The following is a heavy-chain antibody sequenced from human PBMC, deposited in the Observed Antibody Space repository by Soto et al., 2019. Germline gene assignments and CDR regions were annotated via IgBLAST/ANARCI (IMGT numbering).Heavy chain of an antibody. D-gene: IGHD2-15*01. V-gene: IGHV1-69*06. CDR1: GASLSTNP. CDR2: TGSGTGPG. J-gene: IGHJ4*03. Sequence: SEKVSCKASGASLSTNPISWVRQAPGQGLEWMGGTGSGTGPGNHAQKFQGRLTVTADKSTSTVYMELTNLSSEDTAVYYCARRHSGGFFRFFDSWGQGTLVTVSS. CDR3: ARRHSGGFFRFFDS.